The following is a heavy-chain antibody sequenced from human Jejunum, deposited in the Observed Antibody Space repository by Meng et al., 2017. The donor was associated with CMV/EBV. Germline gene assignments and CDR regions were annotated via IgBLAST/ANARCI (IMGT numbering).Heavy chain of an antibody. CDR1: GYTFSDYY. D-gene: IGHD2-15*01. V-gene: IGHV1-2*02. Sequence: VQRVQSGAEGKKHGASVTISCKASGYTFSDYYLHWVRQAPGQGLEWMGWINPKSGDTNYAQKFQGRVTMTRDTSITTAYMELSRLTSDDTAVYYCATDCGGGMCYGRAFDYWGQGTLVTVSS. J-gene: IGHJ4*02. CDR2: INPKSGDT. CDR3: ATDCGGGMCYGRAFDY.